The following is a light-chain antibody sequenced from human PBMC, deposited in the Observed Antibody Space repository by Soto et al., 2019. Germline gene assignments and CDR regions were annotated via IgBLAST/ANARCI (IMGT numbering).Light chain of an antibody. CDR1: QSISSY. Sequence: DIQMTQSPSSLSASVGDRVTITCRASQSISSYLNWYQQKPGKAPKLLIYAASSLHSGVPSRFSGSGSGTDFTLTISSLQPEDFATYSCQQSYSTLWTFGQGTKVEIK. CDR3: QQSYSTLWT. V-gene: IGKV1-39*01. J-gene: IGKJ1*01. CDR2: AAS.